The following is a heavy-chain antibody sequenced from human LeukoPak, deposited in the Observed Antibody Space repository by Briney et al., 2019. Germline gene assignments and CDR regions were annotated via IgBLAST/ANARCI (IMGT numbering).Heavy chain of an antibody. CDR3: AKVSYGDLDH. CDR2: ISGSGEFT. CDR1: GFMFSSYA. V-gene: IGHV3-23*01. Sequence: PGGSLRLSCAASGFMFSSYAMTWVRQAPGKGLEWVSSISGSGEFTDYADSVKGRFTISRDNPENTVYLQMSSLRVDDTATYFCAKVSYGDLDHWGQGVLVPVSS. D-gene: IGHD4-17*01. J-gene: IGHJ4*02.